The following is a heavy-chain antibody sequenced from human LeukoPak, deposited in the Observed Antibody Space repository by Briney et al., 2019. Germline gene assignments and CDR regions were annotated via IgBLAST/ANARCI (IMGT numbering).Heavy chain of an antibody. J-gene: IGHJ5*02. Sequence: GGSLRLSCAASGFTFSNYGMHWVRQAPGKGLEWVAFIRYDGSNKYFADSLKGRFTISRDNSKNTLYLQMNRLRAEDTAVYYCAKAGSWYGDTSLSWGQGTLVTVSS. CDR1: GFTFSNYG. CDR3: AKAGSWYGDTSLS. D-gene: IGHD3-10*01. CDR2: IRYDGSNK. V-gene: IGHV3-30*02.